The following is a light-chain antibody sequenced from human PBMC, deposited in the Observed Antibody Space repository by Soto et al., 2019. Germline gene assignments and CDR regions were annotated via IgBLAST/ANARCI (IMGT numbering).Light chain of an antibody. V-gene: IGKV3-15*01. Sequence: EIVMTQSPATLSVSPGERATLSCRASQSVSSNLAWYQQKPGQAPRLLIYGASTRATGIPARFSGSGSGTEFTLTINSLQPDDFATYYCQQYDTYWTFCQGTKVDVK. CDR2: GAS. CDR1: QSVSSN. CDR3: QQYDTYWT. J-gene: IGKJ1*01.